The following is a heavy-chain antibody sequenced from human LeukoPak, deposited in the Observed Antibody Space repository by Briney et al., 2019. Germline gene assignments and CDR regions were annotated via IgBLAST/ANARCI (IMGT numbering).Heavy chain of an antibody. D-gene: IGHD2-2*01. CDR1: GFPFSSYW. V-gene: IGHV3-21*01. CDR3: ARELYCSSTSCYLGAFDI. Sequence: GGSLRLSCAASGFPFSSYWMHWVRQAPGKGLEWVSSISSSSSYIYYADSVKGRFTISRDNAKNSLYLQMNSLRAEDTAVYYCARELYCSSTSCYLGAFDIWGQGTMVTVSS. CDR2: ISSSSSYI. J-gene: IGHJ3*02.